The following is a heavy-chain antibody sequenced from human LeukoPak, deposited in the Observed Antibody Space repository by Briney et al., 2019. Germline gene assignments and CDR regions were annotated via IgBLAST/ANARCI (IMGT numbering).Heavy chain of an antibody. J-gene: IGHJ3*02. Sequence: GRSLRLSCAASGFTFSNFAMHWVRQAPGKGLEWVPVISYDGNHKYNADSVKGRFTISRDNSKNTLYLQMNSLRAEDTAVYYCAKGQDATIYPELAFDIWGQGTMVTVSS. D-gene: IGHD2-2*02. V-gene: IGHV3-30-3*01. CDR2: ISYDGNHK. CDR1: GFTFSNFA. CDR3: AKGQDATIYPELAFDI.